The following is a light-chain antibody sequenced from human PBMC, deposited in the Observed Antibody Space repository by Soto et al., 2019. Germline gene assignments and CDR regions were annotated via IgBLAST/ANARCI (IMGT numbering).Light chain of an antibody. CDR3: QQSGSSPIT. Sequence: EIVLTQSPGTLSLSPGERATLSCRASQSVSSSYLAWYQQKPGQAPRLLFYGASSRATGIPDRFSGSGSGTDFTLTISRLEPEDFAVYYCQQSGSSPITFGQGTRLEMK. V-gene: IGKV3-20*01. J-gene: IGKJ5*01. CDR1: QSVSSSY. CDR2: GAS.